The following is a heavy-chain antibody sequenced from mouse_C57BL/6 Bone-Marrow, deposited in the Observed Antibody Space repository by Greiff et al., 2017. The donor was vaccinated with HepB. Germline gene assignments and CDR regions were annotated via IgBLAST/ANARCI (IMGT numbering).Heavy chain of an antibody. CDR1: GFTFSDFY. CDR2: SRNKANDYTT. D-gene: IGHD1-1*01. Sequence: EVKLVESGGGLVQSGRSLRLSCATSGFTFSDFYMEWVRQAPGKGLEWIAASRNKANDYTTEYSASVKGRFIVSRDTSQSILYLQMNALRAEDTAIYYCAREDHGRGFAYWGQGTLVTVSA. J-gene: IGHJ3*01. CDR3: AREDHGRGFAY. V-gene: IGHV7-1*01.